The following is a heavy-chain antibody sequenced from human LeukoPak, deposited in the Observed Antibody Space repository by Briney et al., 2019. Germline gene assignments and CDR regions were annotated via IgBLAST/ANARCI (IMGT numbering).Heavy chain of an antibody. D-gene: IGHD3-9*01. J-gene: IGHJ5*01. V-gene: IGHV3-23*01. CDR3: AKGKNGTGYLNWFDP. Sequence: GWSLTVSCPASGFILSNYAMTWMRQAPVRGLEWVSTISRSGGTTYYAGSVKGRFTISRDNSKNTLYLQMNSLRADDTAVYSCAKGKNGTGYLNWFDPWGEGTMVTVSS. CDR1: GFILSNYA. CDR2: ISRSGGTT.